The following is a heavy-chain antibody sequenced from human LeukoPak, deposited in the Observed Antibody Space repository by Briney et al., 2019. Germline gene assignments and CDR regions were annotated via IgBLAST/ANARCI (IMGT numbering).Heavy chain of an antibody. CDR3: VREAVAGSYDAFDI. CDR1: GGTFSSYA. CDR2: IIPILGIA. V-gene: IGHV1-69*04. D-gene: IGHD6-19*01. Sequence: GASVKVSCKASGGTFSSYAISWVRQAPGQGLEWMGRIIPILGIANYAQKFQGRVTITADKSTSTAYMELSSRRSEDTAVYYCVREAVAGSYDAFDIWGQGTMVTVSS. J-gene: IGHJ3*02.